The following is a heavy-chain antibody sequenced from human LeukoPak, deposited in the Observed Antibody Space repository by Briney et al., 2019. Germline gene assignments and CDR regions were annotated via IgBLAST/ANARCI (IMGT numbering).Heavy chain of an antibody. D-gene: IGHD5-18*01. CDR1: GFTFSGSA. Sequence: GGSLRLSCAASGFTFSGSAMHWVRQASGNGLEWVGRIRSKANSYATAYAASVKGRFTIPRDDSKNTAYLQMNSLKTEDTAVYYCTTPGRAYSYVPYYYMDVWGKGTTVTVS. J-gene: IGHJ6*03. CDR2: IRSKANSYAT. V-gene: IGHV3-73*01. CDR3: TTPGRAYSYVPYYYMDV.